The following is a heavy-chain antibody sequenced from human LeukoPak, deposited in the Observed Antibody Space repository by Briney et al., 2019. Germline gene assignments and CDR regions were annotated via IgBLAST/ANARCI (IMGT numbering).Heavy chain of an antibody. CDR3: TTGPPYSSSWYGEVYYFDY. CDR2: IRSKIYGGTP. J-gene: IGHJ4*02. CDR1: GFTFGDYA. Sequence: GGSLRLSCTASGFTFGDYAMTWVRQAPGKGLEWVGFIRSKIYGGTPEYAASVKGRFTISRDDSKNTLYLQMNSLKTEDTAVYYCTTGPPYSSSWYGEVYYFDYWGQGTLVTVSS. V-gene: IGHV3-49*04. D-gene: IGHD6-13*01.